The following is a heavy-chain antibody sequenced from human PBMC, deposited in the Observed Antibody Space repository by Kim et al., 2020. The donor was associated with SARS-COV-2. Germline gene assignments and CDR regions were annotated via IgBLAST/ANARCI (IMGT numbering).Heavy chain of an antibody. J-gene: IGHJ6*02. CDR2: INHSGST. Sequence: SETLSLTCAVYGGSFSGYYWSWIRQPPGKGLEWIGEINHSGSTNYNPSLKSRVTISVDTSKNQFSLKLSSVTAADTAVYYCARVPIVVVPRRARYYYGMDVWGQGTTVTVSS. V-gene: IGHV4-34*01. CDR1: GGSFSGYY. CDR3: ARVPIVVVPRRARYYYGMDV. D-gene: IGHD2-2*01.